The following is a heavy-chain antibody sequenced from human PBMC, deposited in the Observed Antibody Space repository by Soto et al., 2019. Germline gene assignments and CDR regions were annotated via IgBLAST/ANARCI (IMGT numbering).Heavy chain of an antibody. CDR3: ASSLWFGELYMDV. D-gene: IGHD3-10*01. CDR1: GFTFSSYG. CDR2: IWYDGSNK. J-gene: IGHJ6*02. Sequence: QPXGSLRLSCAASGFTFSSYGMHWVRQAPGKGLEWVAVIWYDGSNKYYADSVKGRFTISRDNSKNTLYLQMNSLRAEDTAVYYCASSLWFGELYMDVWGQGTTVTVSS. V-gene: IGHV3-33*01.